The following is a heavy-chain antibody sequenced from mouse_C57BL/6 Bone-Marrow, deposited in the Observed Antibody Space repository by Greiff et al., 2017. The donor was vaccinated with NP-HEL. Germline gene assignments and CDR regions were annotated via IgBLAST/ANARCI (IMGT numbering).Heavy chain of an antibody. CDR3: ARWGYGSDFDY. Sequence: DVKLQESGPGLAKPSPTLSLTCSVTGYSITSDYWNWIRKIPGNKLEYMGYISYSGSTYSNPSLKSRISITRDTSKNQYYLQLNSVTTEDTATYYCARWGYGSDFDYWGQGTTLTVSS. CDR1: GYSITSDY. D-gene: IGHD1-1*01. CDR2: ISYSGST. J-gene: IGHJ2*01. V-gene: IGHV3-8*01.